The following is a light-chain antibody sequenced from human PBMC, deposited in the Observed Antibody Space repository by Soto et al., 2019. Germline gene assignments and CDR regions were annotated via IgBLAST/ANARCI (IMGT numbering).Light chain of an antibody. CDR2: GNN. V-gene: IGLV1-40*01. CDR1: SSNIGAGYD. CDR3: QSYDSSLSGWV. J-gene: IGLJ3*02. Sequence: QSVLTQPASVSGAPGQRVTISCTGSSSNIGAGYDVHWYQQLPGTAPKLLIFGNNNRPSGVPDRFSGSKSGTSASLAITGLQAEDEADYYCQSYDSSLSGWVFGGGTKLTVL.